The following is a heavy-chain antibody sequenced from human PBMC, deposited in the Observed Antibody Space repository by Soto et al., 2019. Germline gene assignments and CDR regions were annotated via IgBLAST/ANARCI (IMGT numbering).Heavy chain of an antibody. CDR2: LVPVFGPA. D-gene: IGHD6-19*01. CDR1: GGTFGNYL. CDR3: ATRGGYSSSYFEY. J-gene: IGHJ4*02. V-gene: IGHV1-69*01. Sequence: QVQLVQSGAEVKQPGSSVKVSCKAAGGTFGNYLISWVLQSPGHGLEWMGGLVPVFGPANYAQQVQGRVTVTADASTDTVYMELSSLRSDDPAVYFCATRGGYSSSYFEYWGQGTLVTVSS.